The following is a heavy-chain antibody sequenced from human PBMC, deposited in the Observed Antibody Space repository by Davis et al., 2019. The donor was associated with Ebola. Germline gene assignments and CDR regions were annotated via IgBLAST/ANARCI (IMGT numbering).Heavy chain of an antibody. J-gene: IGHJ4*02. D-gene: IGHD1-7*01. CDR2: INPNSGGT. V-gene: IGHV1-2*04. CDR1: GYTFPSYD. Sequence: ASVKVSCKASGYTFPSYDINWVRQATGQGLEWMGWINPNSGGTNYAQKFQGWVTMTRDTSISTAYMELSSLRSEDTAVYYCARGGRALTGTTLDYWGQGTLVTVSS. CDR3: ARGGRALTGTTLDY.